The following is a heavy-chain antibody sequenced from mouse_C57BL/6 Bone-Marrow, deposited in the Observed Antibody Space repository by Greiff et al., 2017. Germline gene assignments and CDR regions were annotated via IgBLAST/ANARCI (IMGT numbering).Heavy chain of an antibody. CDR2: IDPSDIYT. CDR3: ARRGLRPFAY. Sequence: QVQLQQPGAELVRPGTSVKLSCKASGYTFTSYWMHWVKQRPGQGLEWIGVIDPSDIYTNYNQKFKGKATLTVDTSSSTSYMQLSSLTSEDSAVYYCARRGLRPFAYWGQGTLVTVSA. J-gene: IGHJ3*01. D-gene: IGHD2-4*01. V-gene: IGHV1-59*01. CDR1: GYTFTSYW.